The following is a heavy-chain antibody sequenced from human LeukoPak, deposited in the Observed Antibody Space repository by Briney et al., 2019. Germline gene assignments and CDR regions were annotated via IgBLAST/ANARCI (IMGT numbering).Heavy chain of an antibody. J-gene: IGHJ5*01. D-gene: IGHD1-26*01. V-gene: IGHV6-1*01. CDR3: ARPVGASWFDS. Sequence: SQTLSLTCAISGDSVSTNSATWTWLRQSPSRGLEWLGRTYYRSKWYNDYAVSIKSRITINPDTSKNQFSLQLNSVTPEDTAVYYCARPVGASWFDSWGQGTLVTVSS. CDR2: TYYRSKWYN. CDR1: GDSVSTNSAT.